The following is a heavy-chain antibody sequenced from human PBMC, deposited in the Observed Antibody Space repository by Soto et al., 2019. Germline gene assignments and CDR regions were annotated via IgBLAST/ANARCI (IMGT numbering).Heavy chain of an antibody. CDR2: IYYSGST. D-gene: IGHD3-10*01. V-gene: IGHV4-39*01. Sequence: QLQLQESGPGLVKPSETLSLTCTVSGGSISSSSYYWGWIRQPPGKGLEWIGSIYYSGSTYYNPSLKSRVTISVDTSKNQFSLKLSSVTAADTAVYYCAGSGSYSHYYYYYMDVWGKGTTVTVSS. CDR3: AGSGSYSHYYYYYMDV. CDR1: GGSISSSSYY. J-gene: IGHJ6*03.